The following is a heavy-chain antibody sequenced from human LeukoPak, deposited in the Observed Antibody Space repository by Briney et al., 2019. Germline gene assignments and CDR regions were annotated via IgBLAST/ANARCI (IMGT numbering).Heavy chain of an antibody. V-gene: IGHV4-4*07. CDR3: ARGFYYYDSSGYLEYFQH. CDR2: IYTSGST. J-gene: IGHJ1*01. Sequence: SETLSLTCTVSGGSISSYYWSWIRQPAGKGPEWIGRIYTSGSTNYNPSLKSRVTMSVDTSKNQFSLKLSSVTAADTAVYYCARGFYYYDSSGYLEYFQHWGQGTLVTVSS. D-gene: IGHD3-22*01. CDR1: GGSISSYY.